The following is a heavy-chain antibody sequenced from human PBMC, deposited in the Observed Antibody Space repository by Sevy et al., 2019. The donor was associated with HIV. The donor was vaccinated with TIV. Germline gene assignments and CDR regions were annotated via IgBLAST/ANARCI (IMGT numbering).Heavy chain of an antibody. CDR3: ARDTITYYYDSSGYYTSGYGMDV. CDR2: IYSGANT. CDR1: GFNVSSNY. D-gene: IGHD3-22*01. V-gene: IGHV3-53*01. J-gene: IGHJ6*02. Sequence: GGSLRLSCAASGFNVSSNYMNWVRQAPGKGLEWVSVIYSGANTDYADSVKGRFTTSRDTTKNTMYLQMNSLRAEDTAVYYCARDTITYYYDSSGYYTSGYGMDVWGQGTTVTVSS.